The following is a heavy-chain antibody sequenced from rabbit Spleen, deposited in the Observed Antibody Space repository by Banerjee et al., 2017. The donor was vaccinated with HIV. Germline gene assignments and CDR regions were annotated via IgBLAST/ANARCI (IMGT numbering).Heavy chain of an antibody. D-gene: IGHD1-1*01. CDR1: GTYCSNYYY. V-gene: IGHV1S45*01. CDR3: ARDTSSSFSSYGMDL. Sequence: QEQLEESGEGLDKPGGTLTLTCKASGTYCSNYYYLYCVRQAPGKGLEWIACIDGGSSSFTYFASWAKGRFTISKASSTTVTLQMTSLTAADTATYFCARDTSSSFSSYGMDLWGQGPLVTVS. CDR2: IDGGSSSFT. J-gene: IGHJ6*01.